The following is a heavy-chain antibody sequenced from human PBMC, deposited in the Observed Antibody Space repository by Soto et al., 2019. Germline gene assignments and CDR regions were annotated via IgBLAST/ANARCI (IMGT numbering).Heavy chain of an antibody. CDR2: IYYSGST. CDR3: ARKWVGYDSSGYNSRHAFDI. J-gene: IGHJ3*02. Sequence: IISHGGSWLRKTQGKGLEWIGYIYYSGSTHYNPSLNSRVTISVDTSKNQFSLKLSSVTAADTAVYYCARKWVGYDSSGYNSRHAFDIWGQGTLV. D-gene: IGHD3-22*01. CDR1: IISHG. V-gene: IGHV4-59*11.